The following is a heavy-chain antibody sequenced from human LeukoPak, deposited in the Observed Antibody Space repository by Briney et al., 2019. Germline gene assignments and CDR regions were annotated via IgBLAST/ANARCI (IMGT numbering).Heavy chain of an antibody. V-gene: IGHV2-5*02. Sequence: SGPTLVNPTQTLTLTCTFSGFSLSSSGVGVGWIRQPPGKALAWLALIYWAHEERYSPSLKRRVTITKDTSKNQVVLTMTNMDPGDTATYYCARRVPVTYYYGSGSYSWFDPWGQGTLVTVSS. CDR3: ARRVPVTYYYGSGSYSWFDP. J-gene: IGHJ5*02. CDR1: GFSLSSSGVG. D-gene: IGHD3-10*01. CDR2: IYWAHEE.